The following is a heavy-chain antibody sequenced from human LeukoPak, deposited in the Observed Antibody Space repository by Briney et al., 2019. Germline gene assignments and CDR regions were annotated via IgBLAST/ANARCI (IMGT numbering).Heavy chain of an antibody. CDR1: GYSFSSDYH. CDR2: IYHTGTT. V-gene: IGHV4-38-2*02. CDR3: AREEKGTSDY. Sequence: PSETLSLTCAVSGYSFSSDYHWAWIQQPPGKGLEWIGSIYHTGTTYYNPSLKGRVTMSIDTSKNQFSLTLRSMTAADTAVYFCAREEKGTSDYWGQGTLDTVSS. J-gene: IGHJ4*02.